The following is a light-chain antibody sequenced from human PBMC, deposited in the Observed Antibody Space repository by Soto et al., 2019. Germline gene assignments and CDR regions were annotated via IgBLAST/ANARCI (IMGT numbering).Light chain of an antibody. CDR2: PAS. Sequence: IQLTQSPSSLSASVGDRVTISCRASQGISSDLAWYQQKPRKAPNLLIYPASILQNGVPSRFSGSGSGTDFTLTISSLQPEDFATYYCQQLNSYPRTFGPGTKVEIK. CDR3: QQLNSYPRT. V-gene: IGKV1-9*01. CDR1: QGISSD. J-gene: IGKJ3*01.